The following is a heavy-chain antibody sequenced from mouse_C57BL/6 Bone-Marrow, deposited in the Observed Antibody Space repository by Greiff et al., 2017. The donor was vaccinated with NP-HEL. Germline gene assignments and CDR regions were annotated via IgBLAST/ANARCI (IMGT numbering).Heavy chain of an antibody. CDR2: ISSGGSYT. CDR1: GFTFSSYG. V-gene: IGHV5-6*01. J-gene: IGHJ4*01. CDR3: ARQGYYDYDVDAMDY. D-gene: IGHD2-4*01. Sequence: EVKLVESGGDLVKPGGSLKLSCAASGFTFSSYGMSWVRQTPDKRLEWVATISSGGSYTYYPDSVKGRFTISRDNAKNTLYLQMSSLKSEDTAMYYCARQGYYDYDVDAMDYWGQGTSVTVSS.